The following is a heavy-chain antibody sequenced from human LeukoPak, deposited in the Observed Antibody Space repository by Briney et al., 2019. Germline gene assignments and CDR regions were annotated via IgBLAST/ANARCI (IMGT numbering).Heavy chain of an antibody. CDR1: GGSLSSSGYY. Sequence: PSETLSLTCTVYGGSLSSSGYYWGWVRQPPGKGLEWMGSIYYSGSTYYNPSLRSRVTISKDTSNNQFSLKLTSVTAADTAVYYCARDRGNWDIDYWGQGTLVTVS. CDR2: IYYSGST. V-gene: IGHV4-39*07. J-gene: IGHJ4*02. CDR3: ARDRGNWDIDY. D-gene: IGHD7-27*01.